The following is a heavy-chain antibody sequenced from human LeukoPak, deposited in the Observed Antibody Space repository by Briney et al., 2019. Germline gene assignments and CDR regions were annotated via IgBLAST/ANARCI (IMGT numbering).Heavy chain of an antibody. CDR3: ARAGYSMDTEYFQH. J-gene: IGHJ1*01. CDR2: ISNSGTAI. D-gene: IGHD5-18*01. Sequence: GGSLRLSCAASGFTFSSYEMNWVRQAPGKGLGWVSYISNSGTAIYYADSVKGRFTISRDNAKSSLYLQMNSLRAEDTAVYYCARAGYSMDTEYFQHWGQGTLVTVPS. V-gene: IGHV3-48*03. CDR1: GFTFSSYE.